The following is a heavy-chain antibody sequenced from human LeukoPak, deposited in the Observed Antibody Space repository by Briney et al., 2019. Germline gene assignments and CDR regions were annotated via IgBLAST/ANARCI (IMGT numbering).Heavy chain of an antibody. Sequence: SETLSLTCAVYGGSFSGYYWTWIRQPPGKGLEWIGEINHSGSTNYNPSLKSRVTISTDPSKKQFSLNLSSMTAADTAVYYCARVSTSSWYSFDYWGQGTLVTVSS. CDR3: ARVSTSSWYSFDY. CDR1: GGSFSGYY. D-gene: IGHD6-13*01. J-gene: IGHJ4*02. V-gene: IGHV4-34*01. CDR2: INHSGST.